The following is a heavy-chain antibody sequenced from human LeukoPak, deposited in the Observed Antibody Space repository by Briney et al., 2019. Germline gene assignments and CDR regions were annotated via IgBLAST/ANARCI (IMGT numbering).Heavy chain of an antibody. V-gene: IGHV4-59*08. J-gene: IGHJ3*02. CDR1: GGSISSSY. CDR3: ARHENDASDI. Sequence: SETLSLTCTVSGGSISSSYWSWIRQPPGKRLEWIGYIYYSGRTHYNPSLKSRVTISVDTSKNQFSLKLSSVTAADTAMYYCARHENDASDIWGQGTMVTVSS. CDR2: IYYSGRT.